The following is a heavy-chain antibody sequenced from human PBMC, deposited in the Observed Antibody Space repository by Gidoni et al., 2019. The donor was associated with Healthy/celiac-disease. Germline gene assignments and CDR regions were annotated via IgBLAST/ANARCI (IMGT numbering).Heavy chain of an antibody. CDR3: ARQTDYYGSSGYYYAFDY. CDR1: GGTFSSYA. D-gene: IGHD3-22*01. CDR2: IIPIFGTA. J-gene: IGHJ4*02. V-gene: IGHV1-69*06. Sequence: QVQLVQSGAEVQKPGSSVKVSCKASGGTFSSYAISWVRQAPGQGLEWMGGIIPIFGTANYAQKFQGRVTSTADKSTSTAYMELSRLRSEDTAVYYGARQTDYYGSSGYYYAFDYWGQGTLVTVSS.